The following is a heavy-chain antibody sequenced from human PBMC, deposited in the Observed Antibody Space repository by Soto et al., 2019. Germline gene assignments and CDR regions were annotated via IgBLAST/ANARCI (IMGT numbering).Heavy chain of an antibody. CDR1: GYTFTSYD. J-gene: IGHJ3*02. CDR3: ARDSYYYEADDAFDI. V-gene: IGHV1-8*01. D-gene: IGHD3-22*01. CDR2: MNPNSGNT. Sequence: QVQLVQSGAEVKKPGASVKVSCKASGYTFTSYDINWVRQATGQGLEWMGWMNPNSGNTGYAQKFQGRVTTTRNTSISTAYMELSSLRSEDTAVYYCARDSYYYEADDAFDIWGQGTMVTVSS.